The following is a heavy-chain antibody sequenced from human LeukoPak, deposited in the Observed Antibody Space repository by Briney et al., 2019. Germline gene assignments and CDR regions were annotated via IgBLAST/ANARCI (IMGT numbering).Heavy chain of an antibody. J-gene: IGHJ4*02. CDR3: ASAVSEFDWLLYPTY. D-gene: IGHD3-9*01. CDR1: GYTFTSYY. CDR2: INPSGGST. V-gene: IGHV1-46*01. Sequence: GASVKVSCKASGYTFTSYYMHWVRQAPGQGLEWMGIINPSGGSTSYAQKFQGRVTITADESTSTAYMELSSLRSEDTAVYYCASAVSEFDWLLYPTYWGQGTLVTVSS.